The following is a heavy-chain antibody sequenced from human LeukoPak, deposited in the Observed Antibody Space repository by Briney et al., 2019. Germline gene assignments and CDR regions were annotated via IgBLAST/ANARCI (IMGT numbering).Heavy chain of an antibody. D-gene: IGHD5-18*01. J-gene: IGHJ6*03. CDR1: GYTFTSYD. Sequence: ASVKVSCKASGYTFTSYDINWVRQATGQGLEWMGWMNPNSGNTGYAQKFQGRVTITRNTSISTAYMELSSLRSEDTAVYYCARGAGYSYGAYMDVWGKGTTVTVSS. CDR2: MNPNSGNT. V-gene: IGHV1-8*03. CDR3: ARGAGYSYGAYMDV.